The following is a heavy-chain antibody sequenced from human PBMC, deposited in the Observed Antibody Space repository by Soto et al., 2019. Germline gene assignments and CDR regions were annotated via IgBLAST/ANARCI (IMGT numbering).Heavy chain of an antibody. CDR2: IIPILGIA. CDR1: GGTFSSYT. V-gene: IGHV1-69*02. Sequence: QVQLVQSGAEVKKPGSSVQVSCKASGGTFSSYTISWVRQAPGQGLEWMGRIIPILGIANYAQKFQGSVTITTDKSTSTAYRELSSLRSEDTAVYYCARGGTVNTINAHYYYYYMYVWGKGTTVTVSS. J-gene: IGHJ6*03. CDR3: ARGGTVNTINAHYYYYYMYV. D-gene: IGHD4-17*01.